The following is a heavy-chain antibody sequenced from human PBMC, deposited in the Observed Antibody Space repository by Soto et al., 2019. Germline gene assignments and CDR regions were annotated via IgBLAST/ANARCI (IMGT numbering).Heavy chain of an antibody. V-gene: IGHV4-34*01. Sequence: SETLSLTCAVYGGSFSGYYWSWIRQPPGKGLEWIGEINHSGSTNYNPSLKSRVTISVDTSKNQFSLKLSSVTAADTAVYYCARVQTWIKPWPKPLYYYYYGMDVWGQGTTVTVSS. J-gene: IGHJ6*02. D-gene: IGHD5-18*01. CDR2: INHSGST. CDR1: GGSFSGYY. CDR3: ARVQTWIKPWPKPLYYYYYGMDV.